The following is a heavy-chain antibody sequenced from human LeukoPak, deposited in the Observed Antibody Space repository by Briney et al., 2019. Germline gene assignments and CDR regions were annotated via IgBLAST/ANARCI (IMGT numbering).Heavy chain of an antibody. CDR3: ARVELRDYYDSSGYNDY. CDR1: GGSISSGGYY. CDR2: IYYSGST. J-gene: IGHJ4*02. V-gene: IGHV4-31*03. Sequence: NPSETLSLTCTVSGGSISSGGYYWSWIRQHPGKGLEWIGYIYYSGSTYYNPSLKSRVTVSVDTSKNQFSLKLSSVTAADTAVYYCARVELRDYYDSSGYNDYWGQGTLVTVSS. D-gene: IGHD3-22*01.